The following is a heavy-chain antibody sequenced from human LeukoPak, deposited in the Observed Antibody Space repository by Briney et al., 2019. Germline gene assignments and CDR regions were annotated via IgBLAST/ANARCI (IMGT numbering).Heavy chain of an antibody. Sequence: QPGRSLRLSCAASGFTFSSYGMHWVRQAPGKGLEWVAVIWYDGSNKYYADSVKGRFTISRDNSKHTLYLQMNSLRAEDTAVYYCASCGSTSCYRASEYYYGMDVWGQGTTVTVSS. J-gene: IGHJ6*02. CDR2: IWYDGSNK. D-gene: IGHD2-2*01. CDR3: ASCGSTSCYRASEYYYGMDV. V-gene: IGHV3-33*01. CDR1: GFTFSSYG.